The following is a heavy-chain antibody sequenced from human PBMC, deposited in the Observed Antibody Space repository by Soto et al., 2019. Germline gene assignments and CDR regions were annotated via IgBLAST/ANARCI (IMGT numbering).Heavy chain of an antibody. CDR1: GGFVSSGSYY. CDR3: ARVERGTVTTVVDAFDI. CDR2: MSHSGGT. V-gene: IGHV4-61*01. Sequence: PSETLSLTCAVYGGFVSSGSYYWSWIRQPPWKGLEWIGEMSHSGGTHFNPSLKSRVTISVDTSKNQFSLNIYSVTAADTALYYCARVERGTVTTVVDAFDIWGPGTMVTVSS. D-gene: IGHD1-1*01. J-gene: IGHJ3*02.